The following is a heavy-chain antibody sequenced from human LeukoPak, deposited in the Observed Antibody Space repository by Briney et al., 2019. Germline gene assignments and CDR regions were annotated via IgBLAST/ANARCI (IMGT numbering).Heavy chain of an antibody. J-gene: IGHJ5*02. CDR1: GGSISSGGYY. Sequence: PSQTLSLTCTVSGGSISSGGYYWSWIRQHPGKGLEWIGYIYYSGSSYYNPSLKSRITISVDTFKNQFSLKLSSVTAADTAVYYCARAYTSSCRWFDPWGQGTLVTVSS. V-gene: IGHV4-31*03. CDR2: IYYSGSS. CDR3: ARAYTSSCRWFDP. D-gene: IGHD6-13*01.